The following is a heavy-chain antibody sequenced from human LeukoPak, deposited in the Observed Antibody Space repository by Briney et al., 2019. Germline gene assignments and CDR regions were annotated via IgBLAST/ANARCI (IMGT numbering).Heavy chain of an antibody. CDR3: AREGGRWTNSAETLDY. CDR2: ISTSSSYI. V-gene: IGHV3-21*01. CDR1: GFPFSSYS. J-gene: IGHJ4*02. Sequence: PGGSLRLSCAASGFPFSSYSMNWVRQAPGKGLEWVSSISTSSSYIFYADSVKGRVTISRDNAKNSLYLQMNSLRAEDTAVYYCAREGGRWTNSAETLDYWGQGTLVTVSS. D-gene: IGHD1-26*01.